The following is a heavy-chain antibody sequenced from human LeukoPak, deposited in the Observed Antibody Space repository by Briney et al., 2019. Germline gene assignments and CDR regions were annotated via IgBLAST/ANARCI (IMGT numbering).Heavy chain of an antibody. CDR3: ATEYGSGRPYYYYMDV. Sequence: GASVKVSCKASGYTFTSYAIHWVRQAPGQGLEWMGWINAGNGNTKYSQEFQGRVTITRDTSASTAYMELSSLRSEDMAVYYCATEYGSGRPYYYYMDVWGKGTTVTVSS. CDR2: INAGNGNT. V-gene: IGHV1-3*03. CDR1: GYTFTSYA. J-gene: IGHJ6*03. D-gene: IGHD6-19*01.